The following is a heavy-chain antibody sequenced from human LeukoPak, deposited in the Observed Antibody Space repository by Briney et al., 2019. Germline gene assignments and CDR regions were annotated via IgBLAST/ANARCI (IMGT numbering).Heavy chain of an antibody. J-gene: IGHJ4*02. CDR1: GGSISSYY. CDR2: IYYSGST. D-gene: IGHD3-22*01. V-gene: IGHV4-39*07. Sequence: SETLSLTCTVSGGSISSYYWGWIRQPPGKGLEWIGSIYYSGSTYYNPSLKSRVTISVDTSKNQFSLKLSSVTAADTAVYYCARERSYDSSGYYDYWGQGTLVTVSS. CDR3: ARERSYDSSGYYDY.